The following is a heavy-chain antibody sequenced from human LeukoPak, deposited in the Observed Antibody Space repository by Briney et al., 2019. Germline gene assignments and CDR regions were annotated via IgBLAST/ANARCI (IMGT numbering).Heavy chain of an antibody. Sequence: GASVKVSCKASGYTFTSYGISWVRQAPGQGLEWMGWISGSNGNTNYAQKFQGRVSMTADASTGTAYLELRSLRSDDTAVYYCARSGRGTYYYFDLWGQGTLVTVSS. CDR3: ARSGRGTYYYFDL. CDR1: GYTFTSYG. J-gene: IGHJ4*02. D-gene: IGHD1-26*01. CDR2: ISGSNGNT. V-gene: IGHV1-18*01.